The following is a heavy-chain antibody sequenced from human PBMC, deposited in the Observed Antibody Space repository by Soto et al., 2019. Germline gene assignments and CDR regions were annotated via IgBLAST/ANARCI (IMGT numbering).Heavy chain of an antibody. V-gene: IGHV3-11*01. CDR3: AKEKYCSGGSCYLLNWFEP. Sequence: GSLRLSCAASGFTFSDYYMSWVRQAPGKGLEWISYISGTSATISYADSVKGRFTISRDNSNNTLSLQMSSLRAEDTAVYYCAKEKYCSGGSCYLLNWFEPWGQGTLVTVSS. CDR1: GFTFSDYY. J-gene: IGHJ5*02. D-gene: IGHD2-15*01. CDR2: ISGTSATI.